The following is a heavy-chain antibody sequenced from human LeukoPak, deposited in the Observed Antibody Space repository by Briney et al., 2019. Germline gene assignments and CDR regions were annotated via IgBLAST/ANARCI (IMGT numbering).Heavy chain of an antibody. CDR3: ARPEYYDSSGYYL. J-gene: IGHJ4*02. Sequence: SETLSLTCTVSGGSISSSRDFWGWIRQPPGKGLEWIGEINHSGSTNYNPSLKSRVTISVDTSKNQFSLKLSSVTAADTAVYYCARPEYYDSSGYYLWGQGTLVTVSS. D-gene: IGHD3-22*01. V-gene: IGHV4-39*07. CDR1: GGSISSSRDF. CDR2: INHSGST.